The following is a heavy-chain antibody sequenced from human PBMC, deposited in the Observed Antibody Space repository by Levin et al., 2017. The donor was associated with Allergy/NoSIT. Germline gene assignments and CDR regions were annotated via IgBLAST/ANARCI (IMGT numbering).Heavy chain of an antibody. CDR1: GGSISSYY. J-gene: IGHJ4*02. CDR2: IYYSGST. V-gene: IGHV4-59*01. CDR3: ARDPYRYSYGT. Sequence: ASETLSLTCSVSGGSISSYYWTWIRQPPGKGLEWIGHIYYSGSTNYNPSLKSRVTMSVDTSKNQFSLKLSSVTAADTAVYYCARDPYRYSYGTWGQGTLVTVSS. D-gene: IGHD5-18*01.